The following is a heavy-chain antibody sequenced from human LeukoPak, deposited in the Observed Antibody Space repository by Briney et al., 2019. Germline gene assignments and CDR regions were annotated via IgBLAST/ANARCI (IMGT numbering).Heavy chain of an antibody. J-gene: IGHJ3*02. Sequence: PSETLSLTCTVSGGSISGGGSYWTWIRQRPGRGLEWIGYSHNSGSTHYNPSLKSRVSISVDTSKSEFSLRLTSVTAADTAVYYCAREELLSHAFDIWGQGTLVTVSS. D-gene: IGHD2-21*01. CDR1: GGSISGGGSY. V-gene: IGHV4-31*03. CDR3: AREELLSHAFDI. CDR2: SHNSGST.